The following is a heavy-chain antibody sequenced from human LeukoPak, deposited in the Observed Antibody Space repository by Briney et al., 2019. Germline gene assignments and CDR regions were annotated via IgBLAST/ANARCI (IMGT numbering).Heavy chain of an antibody. CDR3: AGNYYDSSGYYY. V-gene: IGHV3-53*04. Sequence: PGGSLRLSCAASGFTVSSNYMSWVRQAPGEGREGVSVIYSGGSTYYADSVKGRFTISRHNSQNTLYLQMNSLRAEKTAVYYRAGNYYDSSGYYYWAQGTLVTVSS. D-gene: IGHD3-22*01. J-gene: IGHJ4*02. CDR2: IYSGGST. CDR1: GFTVSSNY.